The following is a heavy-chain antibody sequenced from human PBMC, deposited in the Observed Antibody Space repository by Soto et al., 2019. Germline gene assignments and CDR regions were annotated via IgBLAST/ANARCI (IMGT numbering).Heavy chain of an antibody. CDR2: ISWNSGSI. Sequence: EVQLVESGGGLVQPGRSLRLSCAASGFTFDDYAMHWVRQAPGKGLEWVSGISWNSGSIGYADSVKGPFTFSRDNAKNSPYLPMNSLRAEDTALYYCAKDAITMVRGVISNYGIDVWGQGTTVTVSS. CDR1: GFTFDDYA. V-gene: IGHV3-9*01. J-gene: IGHJ6*02. D-gene: IGHD3-10*01. CDR3: AKDAITMVRGVISNYGIDV.